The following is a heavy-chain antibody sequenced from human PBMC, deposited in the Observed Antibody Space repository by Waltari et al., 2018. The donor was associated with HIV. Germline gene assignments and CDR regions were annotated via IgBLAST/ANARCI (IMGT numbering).Heavy chain of an antibody. V-gene: IGHV3-74*01. Sequence: EVQLVESGGGLVQPGGSLRLSCAASGFTFSSYWMHWVRQVPGKGLIWVSRINSVGSSTSYADSVKDRFTISRDNAKNTLDLQMNSLRAEDTAVYYCATSRTFDYWGQGTLVTVSS. CDR3: ATSRTFDY. J-gene: IGHJ4*02. CDR1: GFTFSSYW. CDR2: INSVGSST.